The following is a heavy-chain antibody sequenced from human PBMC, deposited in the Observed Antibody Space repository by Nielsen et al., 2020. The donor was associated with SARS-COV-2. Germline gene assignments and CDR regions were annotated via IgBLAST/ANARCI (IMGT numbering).Heavy chain of an antibody. CDR3: ARAYCGGDCYSDYYYYYMDV. CDR1: GGSISSYY. J-gene: IGHJ6*03. D-gene: IGHD2-21*01. V-gene: IGHV4-59*01. CDR2: IYYSGST. Sequence: SETLSLTCTVSGGSISSYYWSWIRQPPGKGLEWIGYIYYSGSTNYNPSLKSRVTKSVDTSKNQFSLKLSSVTAADTAVYYCARAYCGGDCYSDYYYYYMDVWGKGTTVTVSS.